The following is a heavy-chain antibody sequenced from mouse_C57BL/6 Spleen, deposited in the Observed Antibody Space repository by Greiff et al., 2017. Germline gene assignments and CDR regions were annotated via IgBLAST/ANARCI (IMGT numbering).Heavy chain of an antibody. D-gene: IGHD1-1*01. J-gene: IGHJ1*03. V-gene: IGHV5-17*01. CDR3: ARRYGSSYGYFEV. CDR1: GFTFSDYG. Sequence: DVMLVESGGGLVQPGGSLKLSCAASGFTFSDYGMHWVRQAPEKGLEWVAYISSGSSTIYYADTVKGRFTISRDNAKNTLFLQMTSLRSEDTAMYYCARRYGSSYGYFEVWGTGTTVTVSS. CDR2: ISSGSSTI.